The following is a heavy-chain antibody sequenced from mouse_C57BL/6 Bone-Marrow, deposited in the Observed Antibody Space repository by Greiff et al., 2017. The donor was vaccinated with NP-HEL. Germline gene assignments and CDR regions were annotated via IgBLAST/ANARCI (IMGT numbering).Heavy chain of an antibody. J-gene: IGHJ4*01. CDR1: GFTFSSYA. CDR2: ISDGGSYT. Sequence: DVHLVESGGGLVKPGGSLKLSCAASGFTFSSYAMSWVRQTPEKRLEWVATISDGGSYTYYPDNVKGRFTISRDNAKNNLYLQMSHLKSEDTAMYYCARGGVLRDYFDYWGQGTSVTVSS. D-gene: IGHD2-13*01. V-gene: IGHV5-4*01. CDR3: ARGGVLRDYFDY.